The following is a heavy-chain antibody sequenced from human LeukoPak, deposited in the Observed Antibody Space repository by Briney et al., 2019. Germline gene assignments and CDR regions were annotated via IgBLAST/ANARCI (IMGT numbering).Heavy chain of an antibody. J-gene: IGHJ6*03. CDR1: GGSFSGYY. CDR2: INDCGST. CDR3: ARGPGLYYYYYYYMDV. Sequence: PSETLSLTCAFYGGSFSGYYWSWIRQPPGKGLEWIGEINDCGSTNYNPSLKSRVTISVDTSKKQFSLKLNSVTAADTAVYYCARGPGLYYYYYYYMDVWGKGTTVTISS. V-gene: IGHV4-34*01. D-gene: IGHD4/OR15-4a*01.